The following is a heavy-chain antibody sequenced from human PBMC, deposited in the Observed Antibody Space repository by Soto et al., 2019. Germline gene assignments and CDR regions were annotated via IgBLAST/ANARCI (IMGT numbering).Heavy chain of an antibody. CDR2: ISAYNGNT. J-gene: IGHJ3*02. CDR1: GYNFILHG. D-gene: IGHD3-10*01. CDR3: ARVWYDGNSGAFDI. V-gene: IGHV1-18*01. Sequence: QGQLVQSVGEVKKPGASLKVSCKASGYNFILHGISWVRQAPGQGLEWMGWISAYNGNTNYAQNFHDRVTMTTDPSTSAVNLVPRSLRSDDTAVYYCARVWYDGNSGAFDIWGQGTKVTVSS.